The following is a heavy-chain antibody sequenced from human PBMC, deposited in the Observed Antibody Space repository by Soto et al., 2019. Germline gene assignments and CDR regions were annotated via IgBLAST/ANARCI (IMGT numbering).Heavy chain of an antibody. CDR1: GGSISSGSYY. J-gene: IGHJ4*02. CDR3: ARIGYSGSYYVFDY. V-gene: IGHV4-39*01. CDR2: IYYAGNT. Sequence: SETLSLTCTVSGGSISSGSYYWGWIRQPPGKGLEWIASIYYAGNTYYNPSLKSRVTISVDTSKNQFSLKLSSVTAADTAVYYCARIGYSGSYYVFDYWGQGTMVTIYS. D-gene: IGHD1-26*01.